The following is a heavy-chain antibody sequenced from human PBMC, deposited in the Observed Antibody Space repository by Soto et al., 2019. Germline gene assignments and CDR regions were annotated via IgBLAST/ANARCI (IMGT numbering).Heavy chain of an antibody. CDR1: GFTFSSYA. V-gene: IGHV3-23*01. J-gene: IGHJ5*02. D-gene: IGHD2-15*01. CDR2: ISGSGGST. CDR3: AKKDEDIVVVVAATPWFDP. Sequence: GGSLRLSCAASGFTFSSYAMSWVRQAPGKGLEWVSAISGSGGSTYYADSVKGRFTISRDNSKNTLYLQMNSLRAEDTAVYYCAKKDEDIVVVVAATPWFDPWGQGTLVTVSS.